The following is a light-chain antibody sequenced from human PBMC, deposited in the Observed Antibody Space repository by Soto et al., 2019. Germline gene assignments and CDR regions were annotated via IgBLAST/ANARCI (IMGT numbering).Light chain of an antibody. J-gene: IGLJ2*01. CDR2: ENS. Sequence: SYELTQPPSVSVAPGQTARITCEENDIGGKSVDWHQQKPGQAPVLVVYENSDRPSGIPERFSGSNSGNTATLTISRVEAGDEADYYCQVWDSSSDHVVFGGGTKLTVL. V-gene: IGLV3-21*02. CDR3: QVWDSSSDHVV. CDR1: DIGGKS.